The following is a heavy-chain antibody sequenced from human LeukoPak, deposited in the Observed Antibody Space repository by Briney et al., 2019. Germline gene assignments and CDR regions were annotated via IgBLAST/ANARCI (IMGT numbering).Heavy chain of an antibody. Sequence: PSETLSLTCAVSGYSISSGYYWGWIRQPPGKGLEWIGSIYHSGSTYYNPSLKSRVTISVDTFKNQFSLKLSSVTAADTAVYYCARVGATPYYYYYMDVWGKGTTVTVSS. V-gene: IGHV4-38-2*01. CDR3: ARVGATPYYYYYMDV. D-gene: IGHD1-26*01. J-gene: IGHJ6*03. CDR2: IYHSGST. CDR1: GYSISSGYY.